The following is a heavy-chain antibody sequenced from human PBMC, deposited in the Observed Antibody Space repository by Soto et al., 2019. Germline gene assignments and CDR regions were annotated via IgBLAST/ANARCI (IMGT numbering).Heavy chain of an antibody. V-gene: IGHV1-69*06. D-gene: IGHD3-10*01. CDR2: IIPVFGNT. CDR3: ARGQYXSSGSAATSYFYFGIDV. Sequence: SVKVSCKASGRSFSSDGVSWVRQAPGQGLEWMGGIIPVFGNTKYVQRFQGRLTITADKSTSTVYMEMSSLSSEDTAVYFCARGQYXSSGSAATSYFYFGIDVWGQGTTVTVSS. J-gene: IGHJ6*02. CDR1: GRSFSSDG.